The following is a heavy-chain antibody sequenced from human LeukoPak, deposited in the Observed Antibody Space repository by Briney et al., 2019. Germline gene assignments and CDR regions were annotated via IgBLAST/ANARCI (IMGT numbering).Heavy chain of an antibody. Sequence: PSETLSLTCAVYGGSFSGYYWSWIRQPPGKGLEWIGENNHSGSTNYNPSLKSRVTISVDTSKNQFSLKLSSVTAADTAVYYCARGTKFSAYYYDSSGYYWFESWGQGTLVTVSS. V-gene: IGHV4-34*01. J-gene: IGHJ5*01. CDR2: NNHSGST. D-gene: IGHD3-22*01. CDR3: ARGTKFSAYYYDSSGYYWFES. CDR1: GGSFSGYY.